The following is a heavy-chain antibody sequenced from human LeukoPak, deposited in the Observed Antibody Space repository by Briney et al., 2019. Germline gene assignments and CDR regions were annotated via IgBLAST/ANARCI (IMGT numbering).Heavy chain of an antibody. J-gene: IGHJ6*02. Sequence: PGGSLRLSCAASGFTFSSYAMSWVRQAPGKGLEWVSAISGSGGSTYYADSVKGRFTISRDNSKNTLYLQMNSLRAEDTAVYYCAKVNGYGGNAQNYYYYGMDVWGQGTTVTVSS. CDR2: ISGSGGST. CDR3: AKVNGYGGNAQNYYYYGMDV. CDR1: GFTFSSYA. V-gene: IGHV3-23*01. D-gene: IGHD4-23*01.